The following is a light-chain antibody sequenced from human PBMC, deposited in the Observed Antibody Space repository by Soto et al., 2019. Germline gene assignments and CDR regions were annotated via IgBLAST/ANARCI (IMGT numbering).Light chain of an antibody. CDR2: EGS. Sequence: QSALTQPASVSGSPGQSITISCTGTSSDVGSYNLVSWYQQHPGKAPKLMIYEGSKRPSGVSNRFSGSKSGNTASLTISGLQAEDEADYHCCSYAGSNSYVFGTGTQLTVL. CDR3: CSYAGSNSYV. V-gene: IGLV2-23*01. CDR1: SSDVGSYNL. J-gene: IGLJ1*01.